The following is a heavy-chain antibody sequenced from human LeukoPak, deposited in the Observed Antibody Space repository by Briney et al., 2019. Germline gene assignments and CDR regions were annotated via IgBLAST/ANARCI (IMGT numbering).Heavy chain of an antibody. V-gene: IGHV4-39*07. CDR1: GGSIISGGSY. Sequence: SETLSLTCTVSGGSIISGGSYWGWIRQPPGKGLEWIGSIYYSGSTWYNPTLKSRATISVDTPKNQFSLRLNCVTAADTAVYYCSRRDCSQSSCFYWYFDLWGSGPLLTGSS. D-gene: IGHD2-2*01. CDR3: SRRDCSQSSCFYWYFDL. CDR2: IYYSGST. J-gene: IGHJ2*01.